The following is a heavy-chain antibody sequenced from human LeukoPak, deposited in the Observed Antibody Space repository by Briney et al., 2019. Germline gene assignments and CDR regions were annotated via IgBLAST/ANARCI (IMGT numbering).Heavy chain of an antibody. CDR3: ARTNAFDF. J-gene: IGHJ3*01. V-gene: IGHV4-59*11. CDR2: IFDTGST. Sequence: SETLSLTCTVSGGTFISLFWSWIRQPPGKGLEWIGYIFDTGSTSYNPSLKGRVTISLDTSKNQFSLKVSSVTTADTAVYYCARTNAFDFWGQGTLVTVAS. CDR1: GGTFISLF.